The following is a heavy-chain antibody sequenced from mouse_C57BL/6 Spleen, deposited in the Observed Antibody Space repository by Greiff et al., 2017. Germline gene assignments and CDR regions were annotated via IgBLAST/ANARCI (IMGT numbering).Heavy chain of an antibody. V-gene: IGHV1-9*01. D-gene: IGHD2-4*01. CDR3: ARRGYWDYDYDVDY. J-gene: IGHJ2*01. Sequence: QVQLQQSGAELMKPGASVKLSCKATGYTFTGYWIEWVKQRPGHGLEWIGEILPGSGSTNYNEKFKGKATFTADTSSNPAYMQISSLTTEDSAIYYCARRGYWDYDYDVDYWGQGTTLTVSS. CDR2: ILPGSGST. CDR1: GYTFTGYW.